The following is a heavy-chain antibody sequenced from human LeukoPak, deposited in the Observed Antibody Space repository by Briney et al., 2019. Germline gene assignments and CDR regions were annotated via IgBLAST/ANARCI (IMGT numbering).Heavy chain of an antibody. J-gene: IGHJ4*02. V-gene: IGHV4-34*01. D-gene: IGHD3-22*01. CDR2: INHSGST. Sequence: SETLSLTCAVYGGSFSGYYWSWIRQPPGKGLEWIGEINHSGSTNYNPSLKSRVTISVDASKNQFSLKLSSVTAADTAVYYCASHQYYYDSSGYHFDYWGQGTLVTVSS. CDR3: ASHQYYYDSSGYHFDY. CDR1: GGSFSGYY.